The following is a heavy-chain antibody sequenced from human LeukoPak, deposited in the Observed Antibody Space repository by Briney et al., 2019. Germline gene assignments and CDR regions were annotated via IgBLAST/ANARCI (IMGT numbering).Heavy chain of an antibody. CDR3: ARTNIAARLSYYYMDV. J-gene: IGHJ6*03. CDR2: IIPIFGTA. CDR1: GGTFSSYA. D-gene: IGHD6-6*01. V-gene: IGHV1-69*05. Sequence: LVKVSCKASGGTFSSYAISWVRQAPGQGLEWMGWIIPIFGTANYAQKFQGRVTITTHESTSTAYMELSSLRSEDTAVYYCARTNIAARLSYYYMDVWGKGTTVTVSS.